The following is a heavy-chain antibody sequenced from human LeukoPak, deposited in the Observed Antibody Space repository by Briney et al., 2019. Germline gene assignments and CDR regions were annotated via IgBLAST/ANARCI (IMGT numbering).Heavy chain of an antibody. V-gene: IGHV3-23*01. J-gene: IGHJ4*02. CDR1: GFTFSSYA. CDR3: AKDTSGHFDWIATY. D-gene: IGHD3-9*01. CDR2: ISGSGGST. Sequence: GGSLRLSCAASGFTFSSYAMSWVRQAPGKGLEWVSAISGSGGSTYYADSVKGRFTISRDNSKNTLYLQMNSLRAEDTAVYYCAKDTSGHFDWIATYWGQGTLVTVSS.